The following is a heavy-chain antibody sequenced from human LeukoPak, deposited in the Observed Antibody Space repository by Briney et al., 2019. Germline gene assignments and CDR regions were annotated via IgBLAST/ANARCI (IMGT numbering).Heavy chain of an antibody. J-gene: IGHJ4*02. V-gene: IGHV4-34*01. CDR2: INHSGST. D-gene: IGHD7-27*01. Sequence: SGGSLRLSCAASGFTFSSYAMSWVRQAPGKGLEWIGEINHSGSTNYNPSLKSRVTISVDTSKNQFSLKLSSVTAADTAVYYCARDGTWGSGDYWGQGTLVTVSS. CDR1: GFTFSSYA. CDR3: ARDGTWGSGDY.